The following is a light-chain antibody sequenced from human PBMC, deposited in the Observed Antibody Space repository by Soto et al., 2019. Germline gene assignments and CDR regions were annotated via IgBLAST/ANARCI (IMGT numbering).Light chain of an antibody. J-gene: IGKJ1*01. CDR1: QSVSSN. CDR3: QQYNNWPFPSWT. CDR2: GAS. Sequence: EIVMTQSPATLSVSPGERATLSCRASQSVSSNLAWYQQKPGQAPRLLIYGASTRATGIPARFSGSGSGTDFTLTISSLQSEDFAFYYCQQYNNWPFPSWTFGQGTKVEIK. V-gene: IGKV3-15*01.